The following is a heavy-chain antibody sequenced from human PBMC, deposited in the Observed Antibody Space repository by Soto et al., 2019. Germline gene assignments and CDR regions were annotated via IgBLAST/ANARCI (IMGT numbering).Heavy chain of an antibody. J-gene: IGHJ3*02. D-gene: IGHD6-19*01. CDR1: GFTFSSYS. CDR2: ISSSSSTI. CDR3: ARDHDSSGWYDAFDI. V-gene: IGHV3-48*02. Sequence: EVQLVESGGGLVQPGGYLRLSCAASGFTFSSYSMNWVRQAPGKGLEWVSYISSSSSTIYYADSVKGRFTISRDNAKNSLYLQMNSLRDEDTAVYYCARDHDSSGWYDAFDIWGQGTMVTVSS.